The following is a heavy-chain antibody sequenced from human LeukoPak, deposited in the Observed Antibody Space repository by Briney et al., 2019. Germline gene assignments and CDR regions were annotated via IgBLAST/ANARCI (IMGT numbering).Heavy chain of an antibody. CDR3: ARLSSSAWVFDY. CDR1: GCSINSSSYY. CDR2: IYYSGST. Sequence: SETLSLTCTVSGCSINSSSYYWGWIRPPPGQGLEWIGSIYYSGSTYYKPSFSNRVTISVDMSKSQFSLRLTSVSAAETAVYFCARLSSSAWVFDYCGQGTLVTVSS. V-gene: IGHV4-39*01. J-gene: IGHJ4*02. D-gene: IGHD6-19*01.